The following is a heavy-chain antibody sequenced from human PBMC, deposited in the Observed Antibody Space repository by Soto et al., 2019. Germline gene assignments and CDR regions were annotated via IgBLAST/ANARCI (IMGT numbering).Heavy chain of an antibody. D-gene: IGHD3-9*01. Sequence: GGSLTLSCAASGFTFSNYAMSWVRQAPGKGLEWGSTIGGTGGSTYYADSVKGRFTISRDNSKNTLYLQMNGLRAEDAALYYCEKPLDILTSHPHPGYWGQGTLVTVSS. CDR1: GFTFSNYA. V-gene: IGHV3-23*01. CDR2: IGGTGGST. CDR3: EKPLDILTSHPHPGY. J-gene: IGHJ4*02.